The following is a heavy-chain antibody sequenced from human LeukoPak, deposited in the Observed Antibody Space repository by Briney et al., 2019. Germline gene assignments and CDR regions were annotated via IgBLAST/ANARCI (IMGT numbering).Heavy chain of an antibody. CDR2: INRDGIST. D-gene: IGHD4-23*01. J-gene: IGHJ4*02. CDR3: ASAWSTTEVTPAEY. V-gene: IGHV3-74*01. CDR1: GFTFNSYW. Sequence: GGSLRLSCAASGFTFNSYWMHWVRQGPGKGLVWVSRINRDGISTNYADSVKGRFTISRDNAKNTLYLQMNSLRAEDTAVYYCASAWSTTEVTPAEYWGQGTLVTVSS.